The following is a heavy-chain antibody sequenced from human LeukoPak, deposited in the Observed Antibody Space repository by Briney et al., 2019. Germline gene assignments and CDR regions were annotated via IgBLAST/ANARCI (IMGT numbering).Heavy chain of an antibody. Sequence: PSETLSLTCTVSGGSISSGGYYWSWIRQHPGKGLEWIGYIYYSGSTYYNPSLKSRVTISVDTSKNQFSLKLSSVTAADTAVYYCARESTVDTAMVGLWYFDLWGRGTLVTVSS. CDR3: ARESTVDTAMVGLWYFDL. D-gene: IGHD5-18*01. CDR2: IYYSGST. CDR1: GGSISSGGYY. J-gene: IGHJ2*01. V-gene: IGHV4-31*03.